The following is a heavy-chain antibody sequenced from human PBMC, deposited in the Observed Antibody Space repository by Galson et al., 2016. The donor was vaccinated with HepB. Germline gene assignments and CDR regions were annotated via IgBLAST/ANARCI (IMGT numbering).Heavy chain of an antibody. J-gene: IGHJ4*02. V-gene: IGHV1-69*13. CDR3: ARDPRAIDYFDS. D-gene: IGHD3-10*01. CDR1: GGTFSKSA. Sequence: SVKVSCKASGGTFSKSAINRVRQAPGQGLEWMGGIIPKFQTPNYAQRFQDRVTITADQSTNTAYMELTSLRSEDTAVYFCARDPRAIDYFDSWGQGTLITVSS. CDR2: IIPKFQTP.